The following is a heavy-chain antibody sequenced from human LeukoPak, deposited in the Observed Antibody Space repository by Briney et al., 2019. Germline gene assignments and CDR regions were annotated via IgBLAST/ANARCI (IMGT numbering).Heavy chain of an antibody. D-gene: IGHD4-17*01. CDR3: ARDTSTVTTGYFDL. CDR1: GFTFSSYS. Sequence: PGGSLRLSCAASGFTFSSYSMNWVRQAPGKGLEWVSSISSSSSYIYYADSVKGRFTISRDNAKNSLYLQMNSLRAEDTAVYYCARDTSTVTTGYFDLWGRGTLVTVSS. CDR2: ISSSSSYI. J-gene: IGHJ2*01. V-gene: IGHV3-21*01.